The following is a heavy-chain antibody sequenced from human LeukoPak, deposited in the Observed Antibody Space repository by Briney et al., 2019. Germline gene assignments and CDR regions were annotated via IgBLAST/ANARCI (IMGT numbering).Heavy chain of an antibody. Sequence: PGGSLRLSCAASGFTFSSYAMSWVHQAPGKGLEWVSAISGSGGSTYYADSVKGRFTISRDNSKNTLYLQMNSLRAEDTAVYYCAKATGDRFTYYFDYWGQGTLVTVSS. J-gene: IGHJ4*02. CDR3: AKATGDRFTYYFDY. CDR2: ISGSGGST. CDR1: GFTFSSYA. V-gene: IGHV3-23*01. D-gene: IGHD7-27*01.